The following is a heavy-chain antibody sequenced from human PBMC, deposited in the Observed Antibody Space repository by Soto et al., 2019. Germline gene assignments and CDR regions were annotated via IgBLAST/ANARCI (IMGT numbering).Heavy chain of an antibody. CDR1: GGSISSYY. D-gene: IGHD5-18*01. CDR2: IYYSGST. J-gene: IGHJ4*02. V-gene: IGHV4-59*01. CDR3: ARSGLWPPHFDY. Sequence: PSETLSLTCTVSGGSISSYYWSWIRQPPGKGLEWIGYIYYSGSTNYNPSLKSRVTISVDTSKNQFSLKLSSVTAADTAVYYCARSGLWPPHFDYWGQGTLVTVS.